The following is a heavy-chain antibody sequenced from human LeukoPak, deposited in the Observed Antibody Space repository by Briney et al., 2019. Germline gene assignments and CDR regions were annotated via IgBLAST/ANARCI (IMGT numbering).Heavy chain of an antibody. CDR2: ISYDGSNK. V-gene: IGHV3-30*18. CDR3: AKQRGGGGYYVGPHFDY. J-gene: IGHJ4*02. Sequence: GGSLRLSCAASGFTFSSYGMHWVRQAPGKGLEWVAVISYDGSNKYYADSVKGRFTISRDNSKNTLYLQMNSLRAEDTAVYYCAKQRGGGGYYVGPHFDYWGQGTLVTVSS. CDR1: GFTFSSYG. D-gene: IGHD1-26*01.